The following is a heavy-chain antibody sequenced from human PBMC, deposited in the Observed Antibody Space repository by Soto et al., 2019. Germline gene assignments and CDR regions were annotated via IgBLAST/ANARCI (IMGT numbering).Heavy chain of an antibody. CDR1: GFTFSSYA. J-gene: IGHJ4*02. Sequence: QVQLVESGGGVVQPGRSLRLSCAASGFTFSSYAMHWVRQAPGKGLEWVAVMSYDGSNKYYADSVKGRFTISRDNSKNTLYLQMNSRRAEDTAVYYCARDKSPYSSGWHNRHFDYWGQGPLVTVSS. CDR2: MSYDGSNK. D-gene: IGHD6-19*01. V-gene: IGHV3-30-3*01. CDR3: ARDKSPYSSGWHNRHFDY.